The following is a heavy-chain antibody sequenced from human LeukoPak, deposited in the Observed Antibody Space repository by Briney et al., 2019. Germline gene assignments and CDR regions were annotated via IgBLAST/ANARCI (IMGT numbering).Heavy chain of an antibody. Sequence: ASVKVSCKASGYTFTSYGISWVRQAPGQGLEWMGWISAYNGNTNYAQKLLGRVTMTTDTSTSTAYMELRSLRSDDTAVYYCARNHYGQTDFDYWGQGTLVTVSS. CDR2: ISAYNGNT. V-gene: IGHV1-18*01. CDR1: GYTFTSYG. CDR3: ARNHYGQTDFDY. D-gene: IGHD4-17*01. J-gene: IGHJ4*02.